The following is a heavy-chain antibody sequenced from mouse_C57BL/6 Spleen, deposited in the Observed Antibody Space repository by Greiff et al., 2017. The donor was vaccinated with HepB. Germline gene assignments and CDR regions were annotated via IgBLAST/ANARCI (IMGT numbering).Heavy chain of an antibody. CDR2: IYPGGGYT. J-gene: IGHJ3*01. CDR1: GYTFTNYW. Sequence: QVQLQQSGAELVRPGTSVKMSCKASGYTFTNYWIGWAKQRPGHGLEWIGDIYPGGGYTNYNEKFKGNATLTADKSSSTAYMQFSSLTSEDSALYDCARGGATRGGFAYWGQGTLVTVSA. CDR3: ARGGATRGGFAY. V-gene: IGHV1-63*01.